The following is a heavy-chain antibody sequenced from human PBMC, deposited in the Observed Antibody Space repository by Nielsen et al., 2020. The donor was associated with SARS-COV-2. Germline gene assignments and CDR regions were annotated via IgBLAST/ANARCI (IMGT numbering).Heavy chain of an antibody. CDR3: AGGVPAATPIDY. Sequence: SETLSLTCAVYGGSFSGYYWSWIRQPPGKGLEWIGEINHSGSTNYNPSLKSRVTISVDTSKNQFSLKLSSVTAADTAVYYCAGGVPAATPIDYWGQGTLVTVSS. V-gene: IGHV4-34*01. D-gene: IGHD2-2*01. J-gene: IGHJ4*02. CDR1: GGSFSGYY. CDR2: INHSGST.